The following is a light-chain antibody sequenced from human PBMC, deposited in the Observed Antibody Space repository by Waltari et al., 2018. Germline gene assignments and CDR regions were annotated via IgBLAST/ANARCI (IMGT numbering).Light chain of an antibody. V-gene: IGKV2-24*01. Sequence: DIVMTQTPLSSPVTLGQPASIPCRSSQRLVHSDGNTDLSWLQQRPGQPPRLLIYKIFNRFSGVPDRFSGSGAGTDFTLKISRVEAEDVGVYYCMQATQFPRTFGQGTKLEIK. CDR1: QRLVHSDGNTD. CDR3: MQATQFPRT. CDR2: KIF. J-gene: IGKJ2*01.